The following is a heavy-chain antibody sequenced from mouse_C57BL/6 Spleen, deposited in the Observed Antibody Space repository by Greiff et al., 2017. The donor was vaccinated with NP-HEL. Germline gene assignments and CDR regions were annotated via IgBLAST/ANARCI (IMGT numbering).Heavy chain of an antibody. D-gene: IGHD1-1*01. J-gene: IGHJ4*01. CDR3: ARSYYYGSSPYAMDY. V-gene: IGHV1-50*01. Sequence: QVQLQQPGAELVKPGASVKLSCKASGYTFTSYWMQWVKQRPGQGLEWIGEIDPSDSYTNYNQKFKGKATLTVDTSSSTACMQLSSLTSEDSAVYYCARSYYYGSSPYAMDYWGQGTSVTVSS. CDR2: IDPSDSYT. CDR1: GYTFTSYW.